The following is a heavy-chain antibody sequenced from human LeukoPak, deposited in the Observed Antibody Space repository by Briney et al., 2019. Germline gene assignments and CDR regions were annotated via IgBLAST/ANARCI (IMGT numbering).Heavy chain of an antibody. Sequence: SETPSLTCNVSDGSFMGLYWSWFRLPPGKGLEWIGEMSEGITNYHPSLQGRVTISIDSSKKQFSLHLASMTGADTAVYYCARRQYRLTWDKIDSWGKGALPMVSS. CDR1: DGSFMGLY. CDR3: ARRQYRLTWDKIDS. D-gene: IGHD3-16*02. CDR2: MSEGIT. J-gene: IGHJ4*02. V-gene: IGHV4-34*01.